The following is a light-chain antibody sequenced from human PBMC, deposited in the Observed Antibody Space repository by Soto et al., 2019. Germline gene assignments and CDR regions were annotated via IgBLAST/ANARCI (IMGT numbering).Light chain of an antibody. CDR3: LQYGSSVWT. V-gene: IGKV3-20*01. CDR1: QRLSSNY. Sequence: EIVLTQSPCTLSLSPGDRATLSCRASQRLSSNYLAWFQQKPGQAPRLLIYGASSRATGIPDRFSGSGSGTDFTLTIPRLEPEDFAVYYCLQYGSSVWTFGQGTKV. CDR2: GAS. J-gene: IGKJ1*01.